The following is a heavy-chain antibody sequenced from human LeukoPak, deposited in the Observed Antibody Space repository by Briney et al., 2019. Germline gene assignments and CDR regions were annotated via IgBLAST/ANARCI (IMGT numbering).Heavy chain of an antibody. D-gene: IGHD4/OR15-4a*01. CDR2: NSYSGST. CDR1: GGSISTYY. CDR3: ARVFVWCMDV. V-gene: IGHV4-59*01. J-gene: IGHJ6*03. Sequence: SETLSLTCTVSGGSISTYYWSWIRQPPGKELEWIGYNSYSGSTNYNPSLKSRVTISVDTSKNQFSLKLSSVAAADTAVDYCARVFVWCMDVWGKGTTVTVSS.